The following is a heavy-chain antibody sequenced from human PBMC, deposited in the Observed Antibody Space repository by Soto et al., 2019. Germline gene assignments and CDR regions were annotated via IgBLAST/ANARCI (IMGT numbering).Heavy chain of an antibody. Sequence: PSETLSLTCTVSGGSISSYYWSWIRQPPGKGLEWIGYSYYSGSTNYNPSLKSRVTISVDTSKNQFSLKLSSVTAADTAVYYCARLGEVVAHIDPYYFDYWGQGTLVTVS. D-gene: IGHD2-2*01. CDR3: ARLGEVVAHIDPYYFDY. CDR2: SYYSGST. V-gene: IGHV4-59*08. J-gene: IGHJ4*02. CDR1: GGSISSYY.